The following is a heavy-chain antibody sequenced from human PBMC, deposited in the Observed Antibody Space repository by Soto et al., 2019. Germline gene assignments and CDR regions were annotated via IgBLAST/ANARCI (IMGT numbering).Heavy chain of an antibody. J-gene: IGHJ3*02. Sequence: GESLKISCAASGFTFSSYWMSWARQAPGKGLEWVANIKQDGSEKYYVDSVKGRFTISRDNAKNSLYLQMNSLRAEDTAVYYCARAMSGSYHAFDIWGQGTMVTVSS. D-gene: IGHD1-26*01. V-gene: IGHV3-7*03. CDR1: GFTFSSYW. CDR3: ARAMSGSYHAFDI. CDR2: IKQDGSEK.